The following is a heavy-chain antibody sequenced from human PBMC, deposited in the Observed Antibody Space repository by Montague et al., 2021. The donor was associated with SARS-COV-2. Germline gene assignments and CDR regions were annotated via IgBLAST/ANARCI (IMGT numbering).Heavy chain of an antibody. CDR2: ISYDGTNE. D-gene: IGHD6-13*01. Sequence: SLRLSCAASGFTFNSYAMHWVRQAPSKGLEWVAVISYDGTNEYYADSVKGRFTISRDNSKNTLYLQMNSLRAEDTAVYYCAREGITAAGKDFDYWGQGTLVTVSS. CDR3: AREGITAAGKDFDY. V-gene: IGHV3-30*04. CDR1: GFTFNSYA. J-gene: IGHJ4*02.